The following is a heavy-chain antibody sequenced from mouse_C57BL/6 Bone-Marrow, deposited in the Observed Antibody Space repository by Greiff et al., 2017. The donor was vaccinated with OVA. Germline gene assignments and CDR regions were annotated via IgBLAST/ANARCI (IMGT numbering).Heavy chain of an antibody. D-gene: IGHD2-10*01. CDR2: ISSGSSTI. CDR3: ARAYYGNYNAMDY. Sequence: EVKLMESGGGLVKPGGSLKLSCAASGFTFSDYGMHWVRQAPEKGLEWVAYISSGSSTIYYADTVKGRFTISRDNAKNTLFLQMTSLRSEDTAMYYWARAYYGNYNAMDYWGQGTSVTVSS. J-gene: IGHJ4*01. V-gene: IGHV5-17*01. CDR1: GFTFSDYG.